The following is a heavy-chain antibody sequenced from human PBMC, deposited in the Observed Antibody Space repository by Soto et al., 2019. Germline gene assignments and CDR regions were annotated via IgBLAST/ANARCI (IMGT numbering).Heavy chain of an antibody. D-gene: IGHD2-15*01. CDR3: AKDLVY. CDR1: GFTFSSYG. V-gene: IGHV3-30*18. CDR2: ISYDGSNK. J-gene: IGHJ4*02. Sequence: GGSLRLSCAASGFTFSSYGMHWVRQAPGKGLEWVGVISYDGSNKYYADSVKGRFTISRDNSKNTLYLQMNSLRAEDTAVYYCAKDLVYWGQGTLVTVSS.